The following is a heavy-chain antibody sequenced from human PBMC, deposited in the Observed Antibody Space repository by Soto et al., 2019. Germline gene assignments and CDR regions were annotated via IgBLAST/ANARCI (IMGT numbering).Heavy chain of an antibody. CDR1: GFTFDDYA. CDR2: ISWNSGSI. CDR3: ARDQYGSGSYGYYYYGMDV. Sequence: SLRLSCAASGFTFDDYAMHWVRQAPGKGLEWVSGISWNSGSIGYADSVKGRFTISRDNAKNSLYLQMNSLRAEDTAVYYCARDQYGSGSYGYYYYGMDVWGQGTTVTVSS. D-gene: IGHD3-10*01. J-gene: IGHJ6*02. V-gene: IGHV3-9*01.